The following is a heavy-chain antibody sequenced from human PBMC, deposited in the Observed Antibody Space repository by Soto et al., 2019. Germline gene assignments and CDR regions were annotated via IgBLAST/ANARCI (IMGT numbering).Heavy chain of an antibody. Sequence: GGSLRLSCAASGFTFSSYGMHWVRQAPGKGLEWVAVISYDGSNKYYADSVKGRFTISRDNSKNTLYLQMNSLRAEDTAVYYCAKDASSPSHIVVVTATLDYWGQGT. J-gene: IGHJ4*02. V-gene: IGHV3-30*18. CDR2: ISYDGSNK. CDR3: AKDASSPSHIVVVTATLDY. CDR1: GFTFSSYG. D-gene: IGHD2-21*02.